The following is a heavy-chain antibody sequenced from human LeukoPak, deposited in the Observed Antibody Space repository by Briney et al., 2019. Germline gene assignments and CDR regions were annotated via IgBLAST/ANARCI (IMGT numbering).Heavy chain of an antibody. D-gene: IGHD2-15*01. CDR3: ARTDLDCSGGSCPDY. V-gene: IGHV3-21*01. CDR2: ISSSSSYI. CDR1: GFTLSSYS. Sequence: GGSLRLSCAASGFTLSSYSMNWVRQAPGKGLEWVSSISSSSSYIYYADSVKGRFTISRDNAKDSLYLQMNSLRAEDTAVYYCARTDLDCSGGSCPDYWGQGTLVTVSS. J-gene: IGHJ4*02.